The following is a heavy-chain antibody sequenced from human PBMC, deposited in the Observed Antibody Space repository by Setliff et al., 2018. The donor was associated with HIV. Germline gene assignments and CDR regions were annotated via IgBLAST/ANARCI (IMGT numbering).Heavy chain of an antibody. Sequence: PSETLSLTCAAFGDSFKSAYYWGWIRQPPRKTLQWLGSVFYRGGAYYNPSFKARLTMSLDTSKNQFSLNLTSLTAADTAVYFCARGKTTGSFFDKIHAAFNGWGPGTLVTVSS. CDR1: GDSFKSAYY. CDR3: ARGKTTGSFFDKIHAAFNG. V-gene: IGHV4-38-2*01. D-gene: IGHD4-17*01. J-gene: IGHJ4*03. CDR2: VFYRGGA.